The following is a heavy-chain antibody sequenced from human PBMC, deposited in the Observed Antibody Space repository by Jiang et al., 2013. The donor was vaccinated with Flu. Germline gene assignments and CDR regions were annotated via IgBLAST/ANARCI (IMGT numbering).Heavy chain of an antibody. Sequence: GVVQPGRSLRLSCAASGFTFSSYGMHWVRQAPGKGLEWVAVIWYDGSNKYYADSVKGRFTISRDNSKNTLYLQMNSLRAEDTAVYYCASHHGKYSGMLYYFDYWGQGTLVTVSS. V-gene: IGHV3-33*01. D-gene: IGHD1-26*01. CDR1: GFTFSSYG. CDR2: IWYDGSNK. J-gene: IGHJ4*02. CDR3: ASHHGKYSGMLYYFDY.